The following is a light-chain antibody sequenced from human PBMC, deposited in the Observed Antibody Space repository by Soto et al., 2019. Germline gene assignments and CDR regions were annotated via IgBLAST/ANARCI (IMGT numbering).Light chain of an antibody. CDR2: WAS. J-gene: IGKJ1*01. CDR3: QQYYSTPRT. CDR1: QSVLYSSNNKNY. Sequence: DIVMTQSPDSLAVSLGERATINCKCSQSVLYSSNNKNYLAWYQQKPGQPPKLLIYWASTRESGVPDRFSGSGPGTEFTLTISSLQAEDVAVSYCQQYYSTPRTFGQGTKVDIK. V-gene: IGKV4-1*01.